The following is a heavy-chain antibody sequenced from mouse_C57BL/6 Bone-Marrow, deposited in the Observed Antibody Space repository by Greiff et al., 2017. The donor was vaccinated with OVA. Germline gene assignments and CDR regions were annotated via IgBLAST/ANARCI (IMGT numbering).Heavy chain of an antibody. Sequence: EVQLQESGPELVKPGASVKISCKASGYSFTDYNMNWVKQSNGKSLEWIGVINPNYGTTSYNQKFKGKATLTADQSSSTAYMQLNSLTSEDSAVYYWSFYYGSSYSYFDVWGTGTTVTVSS. CDR3: SFYYGSSYSYFDV. V-gene: IGHV1-39*01. J-gene: IGHJ1*03. CDR1: GYSFTDYN. D-gene: IGHD1-1*01. CDR2: INPNYGTT.